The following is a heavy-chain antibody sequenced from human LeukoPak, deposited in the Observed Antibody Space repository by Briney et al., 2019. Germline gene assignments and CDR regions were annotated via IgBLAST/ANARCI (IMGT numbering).Heavy chain of an antibody. D-gene: IGHD3-22*01. CDR1: GFTFSNYW. CDR2: IKEDGSGI. Sequence: GGSLRLSCGASGFTFSNYWMSWVRQAPGKGLEWVANIKEDGSGIYYVDSVKGRFTISRDNAKNSLYLQMNSLRAEDTAVYYCARGWFSYYYDSSGSLDYWGQGTTVTVSS. V-gene: IGHV3-7*01. J-gene: IGHJ4*03. CDR3: ARGWFSYYYDSSGSLDY.